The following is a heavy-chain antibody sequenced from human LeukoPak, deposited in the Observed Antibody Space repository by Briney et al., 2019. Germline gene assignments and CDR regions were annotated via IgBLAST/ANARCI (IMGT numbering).Heavy chain of an antibody. J-gene: IGHJ3*02. CDR1: GFTFSSYG. CDR2: IRYDGSNK. Sequence: GGSLRLSCAASGFTFSSYGMHWVRQAPGKGLEWVAFIRYDGSNKYYADSVKGRFTISRDNSKNALYLQMNSLRAEDTAVYYCAKDLVPAAISAFDIWGQGTMVTVSP. D-gene: IGHD2-2*01. V-gene: IGHV3-30*02. CDR3: AKDLVPAAISAFDI.